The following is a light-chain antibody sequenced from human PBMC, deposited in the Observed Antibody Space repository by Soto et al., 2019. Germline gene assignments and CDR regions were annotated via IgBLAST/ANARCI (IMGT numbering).Light chain of an antibody. CDR1: QSVSSY. V-gene: IGKV3-11*01. Sequence: EAVLTQSPATLSLSPGERATLSCRASQSVSSYLAWLQQKPGQAPRLLIYDASNRATGIPARFSGSGSGTDFTLTTSSLEPEDFAVYYCQQRSNWPPWTYDQGTKVDIK. CDR2: DAS. CDR3: QQRSNWPPWT. J-gene: IGKJ1*01.